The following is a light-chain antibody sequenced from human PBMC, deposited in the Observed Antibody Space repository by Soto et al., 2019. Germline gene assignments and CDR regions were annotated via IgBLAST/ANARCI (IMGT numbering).Light chain of an antibody. J-gene: IGKJ1*01. CDR3: QQYNNWPPWT. Sequence: EVVMTQSPATLSVSPGERATLSCKASQSARSSLGWYQQKPGQPPRLLIHDVSIRATGIPARFNGSGSGTEFTLTISSLKSEDYAVYYCQQYNNWPPWTFGQGTKVDIK. V-gene: IGKV3-15*01. CDR1: QSARSS. CDR2: DVS.